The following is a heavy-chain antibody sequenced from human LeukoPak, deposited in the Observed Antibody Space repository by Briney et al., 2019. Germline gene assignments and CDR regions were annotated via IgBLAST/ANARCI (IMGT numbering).Heavy chain of an antibody. CDR1: GFTFSTFA. J-gene: IGHJ6*02. V-gene: IGHV3-23*01. Sequence: PGGSLRLSCAASGFTFSTFAMNWVRQAPGKGLEWVSTISVSGDSTFYADSVKGRFTISRDNSKNTLFLQMNSLRAEDTALYYCAKPGYDILTGYSTGQAYGMDVWGQGTTVTVSS. CDR2: ISVSGDST. D-gene: IGHD3-9*01. CDR3: AKPGYDILTGYSTGQAYGMDV.